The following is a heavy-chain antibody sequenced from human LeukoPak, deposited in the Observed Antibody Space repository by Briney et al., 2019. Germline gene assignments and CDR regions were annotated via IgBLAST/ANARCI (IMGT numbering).Heavy chain of an antibody. V-gene: IGHV3-33*06. J-gene: IGHJ4*02. CDR2: IWYDGSNK. D-gene: IGHD3-3*01. CDR1: GFTFSSYG. CDR3: AKNGGAMTPFDY. Sequence: GRSLRLSCAASGFTFSSYGMHWVRQAPGKGLEWVAVIWYDGSNKYYADSVKGRFTISRDNSKNTLYLQMNSLRAEDTAVYYCAKNGGAMTPFDYWGQGTLVTVSS.